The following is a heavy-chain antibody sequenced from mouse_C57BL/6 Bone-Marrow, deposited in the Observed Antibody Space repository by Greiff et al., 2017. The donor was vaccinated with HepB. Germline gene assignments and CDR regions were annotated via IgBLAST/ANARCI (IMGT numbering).Heavy chain of an antibody. CDR2: IDPSDSYT. J-gene: IGHJ3*01. CDR1: GYTFTSYW. Sequence: QVQLQQPGAELVKPGASVKLSCKASGYTFTSYWMQWVKQRPGQGLEWIGEIDPSDSYTNYNQKFKGKATLTVDTSSSTAYMQLISLTSEDSAVYYCARRGDLGNYRFAYWGQGTLVTVSA. D-gene: IGHD2-1*01. CDR3: ARRGDLGNYRFAY. V-gene: IGHV1-50*01.